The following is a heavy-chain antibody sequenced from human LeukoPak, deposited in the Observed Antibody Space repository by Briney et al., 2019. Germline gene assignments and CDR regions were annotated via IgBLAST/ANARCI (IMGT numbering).Heavy chain of an antibody. Sequence: SETLSLTCAVSGGSLSSSNWWSWVRQPPGKGLEGIGSIYYSGVTHYNPSLKSRVTISVDISKKQFSLRLSSVTAADTAVYYCARDSMIVAPYGAVDIWGQGTMVTVSS. J-gene: IGHJ3*02. D-gene: IGHD3-22*01. CDR2: IYYSGVT. CDR3: ARDSMIVAPYGAVDI. CDR1: GGSLSSSNW. V-gene: IGHV4-4*02.